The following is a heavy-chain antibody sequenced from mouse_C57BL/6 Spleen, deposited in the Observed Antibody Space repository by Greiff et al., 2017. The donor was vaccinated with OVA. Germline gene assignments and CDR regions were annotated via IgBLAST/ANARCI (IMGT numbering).Heavy chain of an antibody. Sequence: VQLQQPGAELVRPGSSVKLSCKASGYTFTSYWMHWVKQRPIQGLEWIGNIDPSDSETHYNQKFKDKATLTVDKSSSTAYMQLSSLTSEDSAAYYCAREGPSSGSFAYWGQGTLVTVSA. CDR3: AREGPSSGSFAY. V-gene: IGHV1-52*01. J-gene: IGHJ3*01. D-gene: IGHD3-2*02. CDR1: GYTFTSYW. CDR2: IDPSDSET.